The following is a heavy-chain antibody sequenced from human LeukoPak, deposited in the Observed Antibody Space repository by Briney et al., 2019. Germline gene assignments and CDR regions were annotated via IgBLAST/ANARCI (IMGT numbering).Heavy chain of an antibody. CDR3: VKDYSTIAAAANPLFDY. Sequence: GGSLRLSCAASGFTFSSYAVTWVRQAPGKGLEWVSSITGSGDAAFYADSVKGRFTISRDNSKNILYLQMHSLRVEDTAVYYCVKDYSTIAAAANPLFDYWGQGALVTVSS. CDR2: ITGSGDAA. CDR1: GFTFSSYA. J-gene: IGHJ4*02. V-gene: IGHV3-23*01. D-gene: IGHD6-25*01.